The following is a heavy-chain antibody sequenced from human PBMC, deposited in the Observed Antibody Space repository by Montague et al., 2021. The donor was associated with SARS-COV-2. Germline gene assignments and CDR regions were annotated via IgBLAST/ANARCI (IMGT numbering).Heavy chain of an antibody. CDR2: NEK. Sequence: NEKHYVDYVKGRFTISLDNAKNSLYLQMKSLRAEDTAVYFCASEQGQGYCGGDCYVGLDYWGQGTLVSVS. D-gene: IGHD2-21*01. V-gene: IGHV3-7*01. J-gene: IGHJ4*02. CDR3: ASEQGQGYCGGDCYVGLDY.